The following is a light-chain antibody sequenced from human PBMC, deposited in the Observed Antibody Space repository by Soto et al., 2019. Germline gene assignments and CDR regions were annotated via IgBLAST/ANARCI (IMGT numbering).Light chain of an antibody. Sequence: DIVMTQSPLSLPVTPGESASISCRSSQSLLHSDGNIYLDWYLQKPGQSPQLLIYLVSNRASGVPDRFSGSRSGTDFTLKISRVEAEDVGVYYCMQAVEVPYIFGHGTKLDIK. CDR1: QSLLHSDGNIY. J-gene: IGKJ2*01. V-gene: IGKV2-28*01. CDR2: LVS. CDR3: MQAVEVPYI.